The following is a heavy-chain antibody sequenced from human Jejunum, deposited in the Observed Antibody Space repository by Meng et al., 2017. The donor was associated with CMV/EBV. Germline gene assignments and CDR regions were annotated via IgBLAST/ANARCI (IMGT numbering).Heavy chain of an antibody. Sequence: FAFDDYAMHWVRQAPGKGLEWVADISWNSGSVGYADSVKGRFTISRDNAKNSLYLQMNSLRPEDTAFYYCVKDTGATGWYHYFDYWGQGTRVTGSS. V-gene: IGHV3-9*01. J-gene: IGHJ4*02. D-gene: IGHD6-19*01. CDR1: FAFDDYA. CDR2: ISWNSGSV. CDR3: VKDTGATGWYHYFDY.